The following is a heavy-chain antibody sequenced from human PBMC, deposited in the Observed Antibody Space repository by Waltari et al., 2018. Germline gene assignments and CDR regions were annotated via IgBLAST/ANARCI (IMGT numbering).Heavy chain of an antibody. CDR3: ARDGCSGGSCHGYYFDY. CDR2: ISPIFGTA. J-gene: IGHJ4*02. Sequence: QVQLVQSGAEVKKPGSSVKVSCKASGGTFSSYAISWVRQAPGQGLEWMGGISPIFGTANYAQKFQGRVTITAEESTSTAYMELSSLRSEDTAVYYCARDGCSGGSCHGYYFDYWGQGTLVTVSS. V-gene: IGHV1-69*01. CDR1: GGTFSSYA. D-gene: IGHD2-15*01.